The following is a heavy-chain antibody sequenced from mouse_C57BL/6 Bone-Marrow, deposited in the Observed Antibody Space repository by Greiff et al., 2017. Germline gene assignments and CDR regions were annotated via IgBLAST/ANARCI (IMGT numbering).Heavy chain of an antibody. CDR3: ATPYYGNSFAY. V-gene: IGHV14-4*01. J-gene: IGHJ3*01. D-gene: IGHD2-10*01. Sequence: VQLQQSGAELVRPGASVKLSCTASGFNIKDDYMHWVKQRPEQGLEWIGWIDPENGDTEYASKFQGKATITADTSSNTAYLQLSSLTSEDTAVYYCATPYYGNSFAYWGQGTLVTVSA. CDR1: GFNIKDDY. CDR2: IDPENGDT.